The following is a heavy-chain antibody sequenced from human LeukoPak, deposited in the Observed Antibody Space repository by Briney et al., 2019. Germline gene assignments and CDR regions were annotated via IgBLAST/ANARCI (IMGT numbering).Heavy chain of an antibody. J-gene: IGHJ3*02. CDR3: ATDKNWAFDI. Sequence: GGSLRLSCAASGSTFSYYTMNWVRQAPGKGLEWVSYISSSGTYYADSVKGRFTISRDNAKNSLYPQMNSLRDEDTAVYYCATDKNWAFDIWGQGTVVTVSS. CDR2: ISSSGT. V-gene: IGHV3-48*02. CDR1: GSTFSYYT.